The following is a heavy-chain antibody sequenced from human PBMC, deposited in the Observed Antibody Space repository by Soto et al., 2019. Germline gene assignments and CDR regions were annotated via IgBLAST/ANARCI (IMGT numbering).Heavy chain of an antibody. V-gene: IGHV4-31*03. Sequence: SETLSLTCTVSGGSISSGGYYWSWIRQHPGKGLEWIGYIYYSGSTYYNPSLKSRVTISADTSKNQFSLKLSSVTAADTAVYYCARWAGITIYFYGMDVWGQGTTVTVSS. D-gene: IGHD3-3*01. CDR2: IYYSGST. CDR3: ARWAGITIYFYGMDV. CDR1: GGSISSGGYY. J-gene: IGHJ6*02.